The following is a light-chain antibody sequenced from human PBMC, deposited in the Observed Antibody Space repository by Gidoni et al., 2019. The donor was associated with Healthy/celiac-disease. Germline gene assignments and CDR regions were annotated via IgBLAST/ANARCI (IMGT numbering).Light chain of an antibody. Sequence: QSALTQPPSASGSPGQSVTISCTGTSSDVGGYNYVSWYQQHPGKAPQLMIYEVSKRPSGVPDRFSGSKSGNTASLTVSGLQAEDEADYYCSSYAGSNTVVFGGGTKLTVL. CDR2: EVS. CDR1: SSDVGGYNY. J-gene: IGLJ2*01. V-gene: IGLV2-8*01. CDR3: SSYAGSNTVV.